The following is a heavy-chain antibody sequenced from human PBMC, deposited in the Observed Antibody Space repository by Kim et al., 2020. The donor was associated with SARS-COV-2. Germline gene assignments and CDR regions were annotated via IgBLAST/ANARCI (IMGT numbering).Heavy chain of an antibody. CDR3: ARSKEQWLVPSYYYGMDV. CDR1: GGTFSSYA. D-gene: IGHD6-19*01. V-gene: IGHV1-69*13. J-gene: IGHJ6*02. Sequence: SVKVSCKASGGTFSSYAISWVRQAPGQGLEWMGGIIPIFGTANYAQKFQGRVTITADESTSTAYMELSSLRSEDTAVYYCARSKEQWLVPSYYYGMDVWGQGTTVTVSS. CDR2: IIPIFGTA.